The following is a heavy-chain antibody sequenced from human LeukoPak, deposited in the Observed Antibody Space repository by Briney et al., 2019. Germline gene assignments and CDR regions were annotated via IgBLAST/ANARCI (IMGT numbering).Heavy chain of an antibody. Sequence: SETLSLTCTVSGGSISSSSYYWGWIRQPPGKGLEWIGTIYYSGSTYYNPSLKGRVTISVDTSKNQFSLKLSSVTAADTAVYFCARVPGGAPNWFDPWGQGTLVTVPS. CDR1: GGSISSSSYY. D-gene: IGHD1-1*01. CDR2: IYYSGST. V-gene: IGHV4-39*01. J-gene: IGHJ5*02. CDR3: ARVPGGAPNWFDP.